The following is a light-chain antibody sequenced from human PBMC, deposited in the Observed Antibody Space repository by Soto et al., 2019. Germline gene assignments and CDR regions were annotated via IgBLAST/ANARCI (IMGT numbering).Light chain of an antibody. CDR2: GAS. CDR1: ESVSSIY. V-gene: IGKV3-20*01. CDR3: QQYGSSGT. J-gene: IGKJ1*01. Sequence: EIVLTQSPGTLSLSPGERATLSCRASESVSSIYVAWYQQKPGQAPRLLIYGASTRATGIPARFSGSGSGTEFTLTISSLQSEDFAVYYCQQYGSSGTFGQGTKVDIK.